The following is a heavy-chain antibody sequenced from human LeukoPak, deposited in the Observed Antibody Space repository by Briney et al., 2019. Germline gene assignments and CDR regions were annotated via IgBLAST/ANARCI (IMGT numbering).Heavy chain of an antibody. D-gene: IGHD6-19*01. CDR2: ISYDGSNK. CDR1: GFTFSSYG. Sequence: GGSLRLSCAASGFTFSSYGMHWVRQAPGKGLEWVAVISYDGSNKYYTDSVKGRFTISRDNSKNTLYLQMNSLRAEDTAVYYCARDLGGWLFDYWGQGTLVTVSS. V-gene: IGHV3-30*03. J-gene: IGHJ4*02. CDR3: ARDLGGWLFDY.